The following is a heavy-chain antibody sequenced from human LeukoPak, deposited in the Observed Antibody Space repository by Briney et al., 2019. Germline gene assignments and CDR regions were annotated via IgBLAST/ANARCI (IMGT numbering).Heavy chain of an antibody. Sequence: GGSLRLSCAASGFTFSSYWMHWVRQAPGRGLVWVSRINGDGSSTTYADSVKGRFTISRDNAKNTLYLQMNSLRAEDTAVYYCARGYSSSYRIDYWGQGTLVTVSS. CDR3: ARGYSSSYRIDY. CDR2: INGDGSST. CDR1: GFTFSSYW. D-gene: IGHD6-6*01. J-gene: IGHJ4*02. V-gene: IGHV3-74*01.